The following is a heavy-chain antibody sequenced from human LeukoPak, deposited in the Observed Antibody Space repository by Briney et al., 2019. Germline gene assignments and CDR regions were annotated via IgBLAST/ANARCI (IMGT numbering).Heavy chain of an antibody. Sequence: KSGRSLRLSCAASGFTFSSYGMHWVRQAPGKGLEWVSSISSTSNYIYYTDSVKGRFTVSRDNAKNSLYLQMSSLRGDDTAIYYCARRRAIVGENTGLDSWGQGTLVTVSS. CDR1: GFTFSSYG. D-gene: IGHD1-26*01. J-gene: IGHJ4*02. CDR2: ISSTSNYI. V-gene: IGHV3-21*01. CDR3: ARRRAIVGENTGLDS.